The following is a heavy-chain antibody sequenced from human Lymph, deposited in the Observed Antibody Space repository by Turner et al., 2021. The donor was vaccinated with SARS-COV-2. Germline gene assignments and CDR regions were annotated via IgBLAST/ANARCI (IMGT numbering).Heavy chain of an antibody. CDR1: GYTFTSYA. Sequence: QVQLVQSGAEVKKPGASVKVSCKASGYTFTSYAMHWVRQAPGQRLEWMGWINAGNGNTKYSQKFQGRVTITRDTSASTAYMELSSLRSEDTAVYYCASGGYCSSTSCYRFYGMDVWGQGTTVTVS. CDR2: INAGNGNT. D-gene: IGHD2-2*02. J-gene: IGHJ6*02. CDR3: ASGGYCSSTSCYRFYGMDV. V-gene: IGHV1-3*01.